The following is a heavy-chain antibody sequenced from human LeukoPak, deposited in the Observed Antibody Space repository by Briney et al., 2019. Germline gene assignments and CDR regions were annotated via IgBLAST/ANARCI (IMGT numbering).Heavy chain of an antibody. D-gene: IGHD5-24*01. CDR1: GFTFSSYG. Sequence: GGSLRLSCAASGFTFSSYGMHWVRQAPGKGLEWVAFIRYDGSNKYYADSVKGRFTISRDNSKNTLYLQMNSLRAEDTAVYYCAKDIAGGRDGCNGDDAFDVWGQGTMVTVSS. CDR3: AKDIAGGRDGCNGDDAFDV. CDR2: IRYDGSNK. J-gene: IGHJ3*01. V-gene: IGHV3-30*02.